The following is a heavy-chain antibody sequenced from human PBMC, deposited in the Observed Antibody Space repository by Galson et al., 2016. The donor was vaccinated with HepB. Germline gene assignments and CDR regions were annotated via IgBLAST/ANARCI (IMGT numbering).Heavy chain of an antibody. D-gene: IGHD1-7*01. CDR3: ARHRKTWNYDAYNI. V-gene: IGHV5-51*01. Sequence: QSGAEVKAPGDSLKISCRGSGYTFSNYWIAWVRQRPGKGLEWMGIIYPGDSETKYSPSFQGQVTISADKSTSTASLQWNSLKASDTAMYFCARHRKTWNYDAYNIWGQGTMITVSS. CDR2: IYPGDSET. J-gene: IGHJ3*02. CDR1: GYTFSNYW.